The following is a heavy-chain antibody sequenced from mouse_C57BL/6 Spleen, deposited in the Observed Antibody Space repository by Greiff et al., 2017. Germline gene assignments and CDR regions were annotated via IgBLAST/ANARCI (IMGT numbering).Heavy chain of an antibody. V-gene: IGHV1-64*01. Sequence: QVQLRQPGAELVKPGASVKLSCKASGYTFTSYWMHWVKQRPGQGLEWIGMIHPNSGSTNYNEKFKSKATLTLDKASSTAYMQLSSLTSEDSAVYYSARMPTVIASMDAMDYWGQGTSVTVSA. CDR2: IHPNSGST. CDR1: GYTFTSYW. J-gene: IGHJ4*01. D-gene: IGHD1-1*01. CDR3: ARMPTVIASMDAMDY.